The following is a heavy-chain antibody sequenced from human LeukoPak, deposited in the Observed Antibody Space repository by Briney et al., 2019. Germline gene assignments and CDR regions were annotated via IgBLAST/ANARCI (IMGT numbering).Heavy chain of an antibody. D-gene: IGHD3-22*01. CDR1: GFTFSSYA. CDR3: AKDYDSSGYYYLYYFDY. CDR2: ISGSGGST. V-gene: IGHV3-23*01. Sequence: GGSLRLSCAASGFTFSSYAMSWVRQAPGKGLEWVSAISGSGGSTYYADSVKGRFTISRDNSKNTLYLQMNSLRAEDTAVYHCAKDYDSSGYYYLYYFDYWGQGTLVTVSS. J-gene: IGHJ4*02.